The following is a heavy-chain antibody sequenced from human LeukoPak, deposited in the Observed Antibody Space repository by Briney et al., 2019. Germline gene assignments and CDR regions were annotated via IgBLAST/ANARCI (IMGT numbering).Heavy chain of an antibody. D-gene: IGHD3-16*01. V-gene: IGHV3-7*01. CDR1: GFTFSSYS. Sequence: GGSLRLSCAASGFTFSSYSMNWVRQAPGKGLEWVANIKQDGSEKYYVDSVKGRFTISRDNAKNSLYLQMNSLRAEDTAVYYCARDPQDYDYVWGSYVRWGQGTLVTVSS. CDR2: IKQDGSEK. J-gene: IGHJ4*02. CDR3: ARDPQDYDYVWGSYVR.